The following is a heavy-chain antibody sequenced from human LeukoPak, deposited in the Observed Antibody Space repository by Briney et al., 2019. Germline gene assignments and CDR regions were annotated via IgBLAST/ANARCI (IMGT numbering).Heavy chain of an antibody. CDR3: TRVVGDPAYYYGSGSRGPPHWFDP. Sequence: GGSLRLSCTASGFTFGDYAMSWFRQAPGKGLEWVGFIRSKAYGCTTEYAASVKGRFTISRDDSKSIAYLQMNSLKTEDTAVYYCTRVVGDPAYYYGSGSRGPPHWFDPWGQGTLVTVSS. J-gene: IGHJ5*02. D-gene: IGHD3-10*01. CDR1: GFTFGDYA. V-gene: IGHV3-49*03. CDR2: IRSKAYGCTT.